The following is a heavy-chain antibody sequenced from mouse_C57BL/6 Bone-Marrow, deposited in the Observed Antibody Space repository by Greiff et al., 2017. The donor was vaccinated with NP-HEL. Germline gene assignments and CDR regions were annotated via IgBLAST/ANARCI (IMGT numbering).Heavy chain of an antibody. CDR2: INYDGSST. CDR3: AREGDDYDPGGYFDY. J-gene: IGHJ2*01. D-gene: IGHD2-4*01. V-gene: IGHV5-16*01. CDR1: GFTFSDYY. Sequence: EVQRVESEGGLVQPGSSMKLSCTASGFTFSDYYMAWVRQVPEKGLEWVANINYDGSSTYYLDSLKSRFIISRDNAKNILYLQMSSLKSEDTATYYCAREGDDYDPGGYFDYWGQGTTLTVSS.